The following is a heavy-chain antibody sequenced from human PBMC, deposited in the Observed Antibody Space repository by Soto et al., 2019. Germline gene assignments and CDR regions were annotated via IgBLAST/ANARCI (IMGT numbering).Heavy chain of an antibody. Sequence: PSETLSLTCTVSGDSISSGDYYWSWIRQPPGKGLEWIGCIYYSGNTYYNPSLKRRFSISVDTSKNQFSLQLSSVTVADTAVYYCARDFKRYSSATGTLEYWGLGTLVTLSS. CDR3: ARDFKRYSSATGTLEY. CDR1: GDSISSGDYY. D-gene: IGHD6-25*01. J-gene: IGHJ4*02. CDR2: IYYSGNT. V-gene: IGHV4-30-4*01.